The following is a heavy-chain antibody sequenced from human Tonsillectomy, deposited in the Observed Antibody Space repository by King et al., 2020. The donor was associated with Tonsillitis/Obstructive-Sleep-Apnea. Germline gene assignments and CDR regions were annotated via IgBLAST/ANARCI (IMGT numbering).Heavy chain of an antibody. D-gene: IGHD4-17*01. CDR3: ARVSNGDYGWFYP. Sequence: QLVQSGAEVKKPGSSVKVSCKASGGTFRSYGISWVRQAPGQGLEWMGGIIPISGTVNYAQKFQGRATITADESTTTAYMELSSLRSEDTAVYFCARVSNGDYGWFYPWGQGTLVTVSS. V-gene: IGHV1-69*12. CDR1: GGTFRSYG. J-gene: IGHJ5*02. CDR2: IIPISGTV.